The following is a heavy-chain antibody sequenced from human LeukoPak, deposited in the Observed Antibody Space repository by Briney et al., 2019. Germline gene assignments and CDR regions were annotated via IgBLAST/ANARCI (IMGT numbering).Heavy chain of an antibody. CDR2: ISGSGGST. CDR1: GFTFSSYA. CDR3: AKDYYDSSGYSYSDAFDI. Sequence: GGSLRLSCAASGFTFSSYAMSWVRQAPGKGLEWVSAISGSGGSTYYADSVKGRFTISRDNSKNTLYLQMNSLRAEDTAVYYCAKDYYDSSGYSYSDAFDIWGQGTMVTVSS. J-gene: IGHJ3*02. D-gene: IGHD3-22*01. V-gene: IGHV3-23*01.